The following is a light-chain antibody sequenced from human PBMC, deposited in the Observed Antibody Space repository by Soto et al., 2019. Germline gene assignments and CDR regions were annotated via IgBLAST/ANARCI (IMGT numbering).Light chain of an antibody. CDR3: QQYGSSPLT. V-gene: IGKV3-20*01. CDR2: GAS. Sequence: EIFLTQSPGTLSLSPGERATLSCRASQSVSSSYLSWYQQKPGQAPRLLIYGASSRATGIPDRFSGSGSGTDFTLTISILEPEVFAVYYCQQYGSSPLTFGGGKKVEIK. CDR1: QSVSSSY. J-gene: IGKJ4*01.